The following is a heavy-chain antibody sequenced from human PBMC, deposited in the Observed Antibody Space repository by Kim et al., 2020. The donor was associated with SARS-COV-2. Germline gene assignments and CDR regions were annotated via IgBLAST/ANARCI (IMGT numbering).Heavy chain of an antibody. CDR3: ARDFRGLCDI. CDR2: A. J-gene: IGHJ3*02. V-gene: IGHV1-69*01. D-gene: IGHD3-10*01. Sequence: ANSAQQFQGRGTITADESTSTAYMELSSLRSEDMAVYYCARDFRGLCDIWGQGTMVTVSS.